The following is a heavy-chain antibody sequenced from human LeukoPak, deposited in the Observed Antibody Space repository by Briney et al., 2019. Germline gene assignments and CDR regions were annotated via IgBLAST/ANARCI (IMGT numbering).Heavy chain of an antibody. V-gene: IGHV3-53*01. J-gene: IGHJ4*02. Sequence: PGGSLRLSCAASGFTFSSYAMSWVRQAPGKGLEWVSVIYSGGSTYYADSVKGRFTISRDNSKNTLYLQMNSLRAEDTAVYYCARGSVAGTSFDYWGQGTLVTVSS. CDR3: ARGSVAGTSFDY. CDR2: IYSGGST. D-gene: IGHD6-19*01. CDR1: GFTFSSYA.